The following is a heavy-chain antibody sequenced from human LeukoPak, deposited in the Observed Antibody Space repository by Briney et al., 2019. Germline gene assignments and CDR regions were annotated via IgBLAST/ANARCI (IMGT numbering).Heavy chain of an antibody. D-gene: IGHD3/OR15-3a*01. CDR3: ARGRGWTYDS. J-gene: IGHJ4*02. CDR1: GFTFTNDF. Sequence: GGSLRLSCAASGFTFTNDFMTWVRQAPGKGLEWVANMRVDGTDIHYVDSVKGRFTISSDNARNSLYLQMNTLTAEDTAVYYCARGRGWTYDSWGRGTLVTVSS. V-gene: IGHV3-7*04. CDR2: MRVDGTDI.